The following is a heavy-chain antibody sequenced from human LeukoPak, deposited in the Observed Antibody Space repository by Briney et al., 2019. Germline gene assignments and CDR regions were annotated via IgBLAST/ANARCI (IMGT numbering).Heavy chain of an antibody. CDR2: IYYSGST. CDR3: ARQPFLRGGLWYFDL. D-gene: IGHD2-15*01. V-gene: IGHV4-59*01. J-gene: IGHJ2*01. Sequence: SETLSLTCTVSGGSISSYYWSWIRQPPGKGLEWIGYIYYSGSTNYNPSRKSRVTISVDTSKNQFSLKLSSVTAADTAVYYCARQPFLRGGLWYFDLWGRGTLVTVSS. CDR1: GGSISSYY.